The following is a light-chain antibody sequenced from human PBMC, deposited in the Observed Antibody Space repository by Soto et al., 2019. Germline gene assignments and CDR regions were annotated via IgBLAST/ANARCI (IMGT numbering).Light chain of an antibody. Sequence: ETVLTQSPGTLTLSPGERATLSCRASQSVSSSYLAWYQHKPGQAPRLLIYGASSRATGIPDRFSGSGSGTDVSLTISSLEPEDFAVYYCQQYGSVYTFGQGAHLESK. CDR2: GAS. J-gene: IGKJ2*01. CDR3: QQYGSVYT. V-gene: IGKV3-20*01. CDR1: QSVSSSY.